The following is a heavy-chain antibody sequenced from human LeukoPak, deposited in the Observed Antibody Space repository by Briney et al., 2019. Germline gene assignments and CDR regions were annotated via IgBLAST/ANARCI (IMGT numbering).Heavy chain of an antibody. J-gene: IGHJ4*02. Sequence: GRSLRLSCAASGFTFSSYGMHWVRQAPGKGLEWVAVISYDGSNTYYADSVKGRFTLSRDNTKNILYLQMNSLRAEDTAVYYCAKPYYYGSRSYMDYWGQGTLVTVSS. V-gene: IGHV3-30*18. D-gene: IGHD3-10*01. CDR3: AKPYYYGSRSYMDY. CDR1: GFTFSSYG. CDR2: ISYDGSNT.